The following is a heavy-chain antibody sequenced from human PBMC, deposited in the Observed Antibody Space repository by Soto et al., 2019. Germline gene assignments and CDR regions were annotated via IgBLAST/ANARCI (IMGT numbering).Heavy chain of an antibody. J-gene: IGHJ3*02. CDR2: IYYSGST. D-gene: IGHD4-17*01. CDR3: ARRSDLEHDYGDHGDAFDI. Sequence: QLQLQESGPGLVKPSETLSLTCTVSGGSISSSSYYWGWIRQPPGKGLEWIGSIYYSGSTYYNPSLKSRVTISVDTSKNQFSLKVSSVTAADTAVYYCARRSDLEHDYGDHGDAFDIWGQGTMVTVSS. V-gene: IGHV4-39*01. CDR1: GGSISSSSYY.